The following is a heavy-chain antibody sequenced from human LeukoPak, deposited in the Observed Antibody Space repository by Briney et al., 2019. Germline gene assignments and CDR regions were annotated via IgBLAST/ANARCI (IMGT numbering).Heavy chain of an antibody. CDR3: GKYSALGGGGVPNGNLS. Sequence: PSETLSLTCAVSGGSISSGGYSWSWIRQPPGKGLEWIGYISHSGSTYYNPSLKSRVTISVDTSKNQFSLKLSSVTAADTAVYYCGKYSALGGGGVPNGNLSWGQGTLVTVSS. CDR2: ISHSGST. CDR1: GGSISSGGYS. J-gene: IGHJ5*02. V-gene: IGHV4-30-2*01. D-gene: IGHD3-16*01.